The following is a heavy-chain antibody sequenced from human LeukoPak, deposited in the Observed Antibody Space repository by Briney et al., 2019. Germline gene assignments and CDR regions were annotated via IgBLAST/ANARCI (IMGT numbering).Heavy chain of an antibody. V-gene: IGHV3-21*01. Sequence: GGSLRLSCAASGFTFSSYWMSWVRQAPGKGLEWVSSISSSSSYIYYADSVKGRFTISRDNAKNSLYLQMNSLRAEDTALYFCAREDLYTGYQVIDYWGQGTLVTVSS. D-gene: IGHD5-12*01. CDR3: AREDLYTGYQVIDY. J-gene: IGHJ4*02. CDR2: ISSSSSYI. CDR1: GFTFSSYW.